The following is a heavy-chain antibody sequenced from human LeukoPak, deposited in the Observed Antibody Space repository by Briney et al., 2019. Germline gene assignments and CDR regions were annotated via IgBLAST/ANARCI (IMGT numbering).Heavy chain of an antibody. CDR1: GGTFISYA. CDR3: ARDSVTAIIPNYYYYGMDV. D-gene: IGHD2-21*02. CDR2: IIPIFGTA. V-gene: IGHV1-69*13. Sequence: ASVKVSCKASGGTFISYAISWVRQAPGQGLEWMGGIIPIFGTANYAQKFQGRVTITADESTSTAYMELSSLRSEDTAVYYCARDSVTAIIPNYYYYGMDVWGQGTTVTVSS. J-gene: IGHJ6*02.